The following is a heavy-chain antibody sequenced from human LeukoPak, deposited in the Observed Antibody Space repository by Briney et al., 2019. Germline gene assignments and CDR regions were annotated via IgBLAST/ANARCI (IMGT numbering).Heavy chain of an antibody. Sequence: GASVKVSCKTSGYNFTNYYMHWVRQAPGHGLEWMGIMNPSGDTTTYAEKFQGRVTMTRDTSTSTVYMELSSPRSEDTAVYYCARGGALRYFEWFSAYWGQGTLVTVSS. V-gene: IGHV1-46*01. CDR2: MNPSGDTT. CDR3: ARGGALRYFEWFSAY. CDR1: GYNFTNYY. J-gene: IGHJ4*02. D-gene: IGHD3-9*01.